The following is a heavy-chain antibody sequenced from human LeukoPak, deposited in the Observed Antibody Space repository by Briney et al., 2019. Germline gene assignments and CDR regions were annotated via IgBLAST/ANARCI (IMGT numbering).Heavy chain of an antibody. V-gene: IGHV4-34*01. Sequence: SETLSLTCAVYVGSFSGYYWSWIRQPPGKGLEWIGEINHSGSTNYNSSLKSRVTISVDTSKNQFSLKLTSVTAADTAVYYCARGYYGSGSHCCHMDVWGKGTTITAS. CDR1: VGSFSGYY. CDR3: ARGYYGSGSHCCHMDV. CDR2: INHSGST. D-gene: IGHD3-10*01. J-gene: IGHJ6*03.